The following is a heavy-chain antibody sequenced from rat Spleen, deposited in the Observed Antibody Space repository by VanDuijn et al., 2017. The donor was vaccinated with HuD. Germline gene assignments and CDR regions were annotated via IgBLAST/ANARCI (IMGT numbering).Heavy chain of an antibody. D-gene: IGHD1-12*02. V-gene: IGHV5-22*01. CDR3: ARRAYYYDGTYYRVWEPYWYFDF. J-gene: IGHJ1*01. Sequence: EVQLVESGGGLVQPGRSMKLSCAASGFTFSDYYMAWVRQAPKKGLEWVASISYEGSSTYYGDSVKGRFTISRDNAKSTLYLQMNSLRSEDKATYYCARRAYYYDGTYYRVWEPYWYFDFWGPGTMVTVSS. CDR2: ISYEGSST. CDR1: GFTFSDYY.